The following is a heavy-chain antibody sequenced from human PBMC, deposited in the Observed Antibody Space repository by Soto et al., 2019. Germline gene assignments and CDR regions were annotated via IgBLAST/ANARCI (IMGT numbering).Heavy chain of an antibody. CDR2: IFSNDEK. CDR3: SRTPCITIFGVVRGYDMDV. V-gene: IGHV2-26*01. D-gene: IGHD3-3*01. J-gene: IGHJ6*02. Sequence: QVTLKESGPVLVKPTETLTLTCTVSGFSLSNARMGVSWIRQPPGKALEWLAHIFSNDEKSYSTSLKSRLTITKDTYKSQVVLTMTNRDPVATATYYCSRTPCITIFGVVRGYDMDVWGQGTTVTVSS. CDR1: GFSLSNARMG.